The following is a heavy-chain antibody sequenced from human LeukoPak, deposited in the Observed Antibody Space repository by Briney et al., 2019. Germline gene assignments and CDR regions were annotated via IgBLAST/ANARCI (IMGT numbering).Heavy chain of an antibody. CDR1: GFTFSSYG. CDR2: ISGSGGST. J-gene: IGHJ4*02. V-gene: IGHV3-23*01. CDR3: ARERSLGY. Sequence: GGTLRLSCAASGFTFSSYGMSWVRQAPGKGLEWVSAISGSGGSTYYADSVKVRFTISRDNSKNTLYLQMNSLRAEDTAVNYCARERSLGYWGQGTLVTVSS. D-gene: IGHD3-16*01.